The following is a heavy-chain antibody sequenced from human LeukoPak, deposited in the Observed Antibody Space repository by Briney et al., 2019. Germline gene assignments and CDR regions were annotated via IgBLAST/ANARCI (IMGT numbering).Heavy chain of an antibody. D-gene: IGHD2-21*02. Sequence: PGGSLRLSCAASGFTFSSYSMNWVRQAPGKGLEWVSSISSSSSYIYYADSVKGRFTISRDNAKNSLYLQMDSLRAEDTAVYYCARDPHAYCGGDCPNGSFDYWGQGTLVTVSS. CDR1: GFTFSSYS. J-gene: IGHJ4*02. CDR3: ARDPHAYCGGDCPNGSFDY. CDR2: ISSSSSYI. V-gene: IGHV3-21*01.